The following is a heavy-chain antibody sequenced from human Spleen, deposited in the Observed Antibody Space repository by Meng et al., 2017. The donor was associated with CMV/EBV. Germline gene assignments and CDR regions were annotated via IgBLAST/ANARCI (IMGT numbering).Heavy chain of an antibody. D-gene: IGHD6-6*01. CDR1: GCSSSSGASY. J-gene: IGHJ4*02. CDR3: ARGDSSSHNFDY. CDR2: IYYSGST. Sequence: TFSGCSSSSGASYWSWVHQPPGEGLEWIGYIYYSGSTYYTPSLKGRVTISVDTSKNQFSLKLSSVTAADTAVYYCARGDSSSHNFDYWGQGTLVTVSS. V-gene: IGHV4-30-4*08.